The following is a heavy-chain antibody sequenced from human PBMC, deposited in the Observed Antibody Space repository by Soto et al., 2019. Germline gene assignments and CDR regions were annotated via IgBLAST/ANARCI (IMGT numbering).Heavy chain of an antibody. CDR1: GFPFISRA. CDR2: ISGSGTIT. J-gene: IGHJ5*02. Sequence: EVQLLESGGGLVQPGGSLRLSCGASGFPFISRAMSWVRQAPGKGLEWVSAISGSGTITYYADSVKGRFTISRDTSKNTLYLQMNSLRADETAVYDCAELARYCSGADCRAWGQGTLVTVSS. D-gene: IGHD2-15*01. CDR3: AELARYCSGADCRA. V-gene: IGHV3-23*01.